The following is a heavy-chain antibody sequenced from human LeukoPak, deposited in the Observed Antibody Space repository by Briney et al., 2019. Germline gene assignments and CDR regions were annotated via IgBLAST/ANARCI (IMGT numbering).Heavy chain of an antibody. CDR1: GGSISSYY. V-gene: IGHV4-59*01. CDR2: IYYSGST. D-gene: IGHD6-19*01. J-gene: IGHJ4*02. CDR3: VRGWPPFDY. Sequence: NPSETLSLTCTVSGGSISSYYWSWIRQPPGKGLEWIGYIYYSGSTNYNPSLKSRVTISVDTSKNQSSLKLSSVTAADTAVYYCVRGWPPFDYWGQGTLVTVSS.